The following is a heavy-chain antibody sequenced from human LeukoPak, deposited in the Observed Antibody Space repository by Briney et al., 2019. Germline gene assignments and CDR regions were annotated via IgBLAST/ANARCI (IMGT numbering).Heavy chain of an antibody. D-gene: IGHD2-21*01. CDR3: ARDSSPQGFLLFYY. J-gene: IGHJ4*02. CDR2: ISGSGGST. V-gene: IGHV3-23*01. CDR1: VFTFCSYV. Sequence: GGSLRLSCAPSVFTFCSYVMRSVCQAPGQGLERVSGISGSGGSTYYADSVKGRFTISRDNSKNTVYLQMNSLRAEDTAVYYCARDSSPQGFLLFYYWGQGTLVTVSS.